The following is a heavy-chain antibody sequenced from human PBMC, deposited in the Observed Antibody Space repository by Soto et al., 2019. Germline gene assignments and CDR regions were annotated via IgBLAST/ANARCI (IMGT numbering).Heavy chain of an antibody. CDR2: IYHSGST. CDR3: ARVWTAAGRGALFDI. V-gene: IGHV4-4*02. D-gene: IGHD6-13*01. CDR1: GCSISSRNW. Sequence: QVQLQESGPGLVKPSGTLSLTCAVSGCSISSRNWWSWVRQPPGKGLEWIGEIYHSGSTNYNPSLKSRVTISVDKSKNQFSLKLSSVTAADTAVYYCARVWTAAGRGALFDIWGQGTMVTVSS. J-gene: IGHJ3*02.